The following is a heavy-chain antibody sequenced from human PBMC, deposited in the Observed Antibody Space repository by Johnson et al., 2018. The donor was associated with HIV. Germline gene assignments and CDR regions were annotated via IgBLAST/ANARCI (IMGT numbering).Heavy chain of an antibody. D-gene: IGHD6-6*01. CDR3: AKDLASYSSFWPPAFDV. CDR1: GFTFSSYA. CDR2: ISYDGSNK. V-gene: IGHV3-30-3*01. Sequence: QVQLVESGGGVVQPGRSLRLSCAASGFTFSSYAIHWVRQAPGKGLEWVAVISYDGSNKYYTDSVKSRFTISRDTSKHTLYLQMNSLRAEDTAVYYCAKDLASYSSFWPPAFDVWGQGTMVTVSS. J-gene: IGHJ3*01.